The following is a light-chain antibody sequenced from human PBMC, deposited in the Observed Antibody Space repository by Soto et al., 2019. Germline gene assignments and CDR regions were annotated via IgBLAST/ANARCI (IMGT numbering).Light chain of an antibody. CDR2: DAS. CDR1: PSVSSNF. V-gene: IGKV3D-20*01. CDR3: QQYGSSPWT. Sequence: EIVLTQSPGTLSLSPGERATLSCRASPSVSSNFLAWYQQKPGLAPRLLIYDASRRATGIPDRFSGSGSGADFILSISRLEPEDFAVYYCQQYGSSPWTFGQGTKVDIK. J-gene: IGKJ1*01.